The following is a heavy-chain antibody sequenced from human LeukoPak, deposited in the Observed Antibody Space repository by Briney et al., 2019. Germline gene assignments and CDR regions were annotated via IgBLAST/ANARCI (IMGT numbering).Heavy chain of an antibody. CDR3: ATPRDYGDYFWYFDL. CDR1: GFTFSSYG. CDR2: ISGSGGST. Sequence: GGTLRLSCAASGFTFSSYGMSWVRQAPGKGLEWVSAISGSGGSTYYADSVKGRFTTSRDNSKNTLYLQMNSLRAEDTAVYYCATPRDYGDYFWYFDLWGRGTLVTVSS. V-gene: IGHV3-23*01. D-gene: IGHD4-17*01. J-gene: IGHJ2*01.